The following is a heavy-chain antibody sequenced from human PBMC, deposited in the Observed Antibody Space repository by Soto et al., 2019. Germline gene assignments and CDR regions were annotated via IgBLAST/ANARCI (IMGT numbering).Heavy chain of an antibody. J-gene: IGHJ4*02. V-gene: IGHV5-10-1*01. CDR1: GYSFTSYW. CDR2: IDPSDSYT. Sequence: LGESLKISCKGSGYSFTSYWISWVRQMPGKGLEWMGRIDPSDSYTNYSPSFQGHVTISADKSISTAYLQWSSLKASDTAMYYCARGYYDILTGSVFDYWGQGTLVTVTS. D-gene: IGHD3-9*01. CDR3: ARGYYDILTGSVFDY.